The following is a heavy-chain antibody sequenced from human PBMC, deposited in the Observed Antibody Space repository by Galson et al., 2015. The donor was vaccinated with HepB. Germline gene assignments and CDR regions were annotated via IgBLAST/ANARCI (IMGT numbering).Heavy chain of an antibody. Sequence: SLRLSCAASGFIFSSYEMNWARQAPGKGLEWVAYISSGGTYKNYADSVKGRFTISRDDAKKSLYLQMNSLRAEDTAVYYCARDRDYGGLIYWGQGTLVTVSS. CDR1: GFIFSSYE. CDR2: ISSGGTYK. V-gene: IGHV3-48*03. D-gene: IGHD4-23*01. J-gene: IGHJ4*02. CDR3: ARDRDYGGLIY.